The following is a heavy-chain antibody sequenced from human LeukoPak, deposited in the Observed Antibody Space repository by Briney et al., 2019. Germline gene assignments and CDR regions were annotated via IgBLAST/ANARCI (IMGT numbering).Heavy chain of an antibody. V-gene: IGHV3-30*04. CDR2: ISYDGTNK. J-gene: IGHJ4*02. CDR1: GFTFSTYA. D-gene: IGHD3-16*01. Sequence: VRLGGSLRLSCAASGFTFSTYAMHWVRQAPGKGLEWVAVISYDGTNKYYRDSVKGRLTISRDNSKDTVYLEINSLRVGDTAVYYCARDGGAHWGQGTLVTVSS. CDR3: ARDGGAH.